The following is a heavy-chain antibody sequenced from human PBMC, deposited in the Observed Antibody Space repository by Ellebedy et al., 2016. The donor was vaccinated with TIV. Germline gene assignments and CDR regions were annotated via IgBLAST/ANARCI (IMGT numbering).Heavy chain of an antibody. CDR2: ISGSGGST. Sequence: GESLKISXAASGFTFSSYAMSWVRQAPGKGLEWVSAISGSGGSTYYADPVKGRFTISRDNSKNTLYLQMNSLRAEDTAVYYCARDRSVIPHAFDIWGQGTMVTVSS. CDR1: GFTFSSYA. D-gene: IGHD2/OR15-2a*01. J-gene: IGHJ3*02. V-gene: IGHV3-23*01. CDR3: ARDRSVIPHAFDI.